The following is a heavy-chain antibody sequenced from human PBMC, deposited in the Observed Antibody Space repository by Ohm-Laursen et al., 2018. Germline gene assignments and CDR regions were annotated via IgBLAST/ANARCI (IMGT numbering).Heavy chain of an antibody. J-gene: IGHJ6*02. CDR1: GVSISSYY. Sequence: GTLSLTCPVSGVSISSYYWSWIRQPPGKGLELIGYIFYSGSTYYNPSLKSRVTISVDTSKNQFSLKLSSVTAADTAVYYCARGRDDSYYYYGMDVWGQGTTVTVSS. CDR3: ARGRDDSYYYYGMDV. V-gene: IGHV4-59*12. CDR2: IFYSGST. D-gene: IGHD5-24*01.